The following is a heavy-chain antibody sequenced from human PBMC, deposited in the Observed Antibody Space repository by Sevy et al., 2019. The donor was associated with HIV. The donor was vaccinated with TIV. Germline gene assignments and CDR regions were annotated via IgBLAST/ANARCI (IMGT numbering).Heavy chain of an antibody. V-gene: IGHV3-33*01. CDR1: GFTLSSYG. D-gene: IGHD3-3*01. J-gene: IGHJ6*02. Sequence: GESLKISCAASGFTLSSYGMRWVRQAPGKGLEWVAVIRYDGSNKYYADSVKGRFTISRDNSKNTLYLQMNSLRAEDTAVYYCARDRLGITISAEWGGGMDVWGQGTTVTVSS. CDR2: IRYDGSNK. CDR3: ARDRLGITISAEWGGGMDV.